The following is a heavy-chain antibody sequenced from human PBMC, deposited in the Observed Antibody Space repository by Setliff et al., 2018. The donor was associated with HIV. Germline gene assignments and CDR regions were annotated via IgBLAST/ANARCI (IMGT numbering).Heavy chain of an antibody. J-gene: IGHJ4*02. CDR2: LFYNGNT. CDR1: GGSISNNSYY. V-gene: IGHV4-39*07. D-gene: IGHD6-25*01. Sequence: SETLSLTCTVSGGSISNNSYYWGWVRQPPGKGLELIGNLFYNGNTYYNPSLKSRVTMSVDTTKNQFSLKLSSVTAADTAVYYCARGYGAAGGGYWGQGTLVTVSS. CDR3: ARGYGAAGGGY.